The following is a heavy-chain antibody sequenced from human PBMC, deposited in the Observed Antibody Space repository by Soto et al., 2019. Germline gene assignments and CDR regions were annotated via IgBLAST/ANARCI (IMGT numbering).Heavy chain of an antibody. V-gene: IGHV3-7*01. CDR2: IKEDGSAK. Sequence: EVQLVESGGGLVQPGGSLTLSCAASGFTFSRNWMSWVRQAPGKGLEWVANIKEDGSAKYYADAVKGRFTLSRDNVDNSLYLQMKSLRVEDTAVYYCARDGDGYAAWGQGTLVTDSS. J-gene: IGHJ5*02. CDR1: GFTFSRNW. D-gene: IGHD1-1*01. CDR3: ARDGDGYAA.